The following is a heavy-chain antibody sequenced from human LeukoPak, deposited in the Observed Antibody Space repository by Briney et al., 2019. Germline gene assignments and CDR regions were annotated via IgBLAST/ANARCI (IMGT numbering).Heavy chain of an antibody. D-gene: IGHD6-19*01. CDR1: GDSISSTNYY. V-gene: IGHV4-39*01. CDR2: IYYSGST. J-gene: IGHJ4*02. CDR3: ATSGWYLLPGVY. Sequence: SETLSLTCTVSGDSISSTNYYWGWIRQPPGKGLEWIGSIYYSGSTYYNPSLESRVTISVDTSKNQFSLKLSTVTAADTAVYYCATSGWYLLPGVYWGQGTLVTVSS.